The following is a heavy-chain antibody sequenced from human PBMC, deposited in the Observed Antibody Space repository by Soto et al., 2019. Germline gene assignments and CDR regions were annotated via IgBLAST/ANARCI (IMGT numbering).Heavy chain of an antibody. J-gene: IGHJ6*02. CDR2: INAGYGKS. CDR3: AKHRAPDLEYYYYYYGMDV. V-gene: IGHV1-3*01. Sequence: ASVKVSFKASGYTFTSYAMHWVRQAPGQRLEWMGWINAGYGKSKYSQKFQGRVTIARDTSASTAYIALSRLRTAHTAEYYCAKHRAPDLEYYYYYYGMDVWGQGTTVTVSS. D-gene: IGHD3-3*01. CDR1: GYTFTSYA.